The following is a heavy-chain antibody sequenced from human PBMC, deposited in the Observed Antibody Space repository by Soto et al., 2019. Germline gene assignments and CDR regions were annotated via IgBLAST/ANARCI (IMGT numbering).Heavy chain of an antibody. V-gene: IGHV4-4*02. D-gene: IGHD2-21*02. Sequence: PSETLSLTCGVSGGTVASSHWWSWVRQSPGRGLEWIGNVYHTGDTNFNLSLQSRVTFSVDKSNNQFSLRLTSVTAADTAVYFCAREIVTAGGNNYFDPWGPGTLVTVSS. CDR2: VYHTGDT. CDR3: AREIVTAGGNNYFDP. J-gene: IGHJ5*02. CDR1: GGTVASSHW.